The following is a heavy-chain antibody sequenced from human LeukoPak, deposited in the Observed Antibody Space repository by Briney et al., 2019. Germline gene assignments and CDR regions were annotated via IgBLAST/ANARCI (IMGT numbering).Heavy chain of an antibody. V-gene: IGHV4-34*01. D-gene: IGHD5-12*01. J-gene: IGHJ4*02. CDR3: ARRQSSYDGRRRGYFDY. CDR1: GGSFSGYY. Sequence: SETLSLTCAVYGGSFSGYYWSWIRQPPGKGLEWIGEINHSGSTNYNPSLKSRVTISVDTSKNQFSLKLSSVTAADTAVYYCARRQSSYDGRRRGYFDYWGQGTLVTVSS. CDR2: INHSGST.